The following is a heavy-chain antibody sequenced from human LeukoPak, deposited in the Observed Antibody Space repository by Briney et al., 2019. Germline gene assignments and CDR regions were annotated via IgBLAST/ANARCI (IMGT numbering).Heavy chain of an antibody. CDR2: INHSGST. CDR1: GGSFSGYY. Sequence: SETLSLTCAVYGGSFSGYYWSWIRQPPGKGLEWIGEINHSGSTNYNPSLKSRVTISVDTSKNQFSLKLSSVTVADTAVYYCARQFPSGWYRAYYYYYMDVWAKGTTVTISS. V-gene: IGHV4-34*01. J-gene: IGHJ6*03. CDR3: ARQFPSGWYRAYYYYYMDV. D-gene: IGHD6-19*01.